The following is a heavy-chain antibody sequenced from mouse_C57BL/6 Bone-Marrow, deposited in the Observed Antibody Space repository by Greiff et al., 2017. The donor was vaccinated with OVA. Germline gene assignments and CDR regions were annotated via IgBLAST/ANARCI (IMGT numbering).Heavy chain of an antibody. J-gene: IGHJ4*01. CDR1: GFSLTSYG. CDR3: ARHALPYYYAMDY. Sequence: QVQLKESGPGLVAPSQSLSITCTVSGFSLTSYGVHWVRQPPGKGLEWLVVIWSDGSTTYNSALKSRLSISKDNSKSQVFLKMNSLQTDDTAMYYCARHALPYYYAMDYWGQGTSVTVSS. V-gene: IGHV2-6-1*01. CDR2: IWSDGST.